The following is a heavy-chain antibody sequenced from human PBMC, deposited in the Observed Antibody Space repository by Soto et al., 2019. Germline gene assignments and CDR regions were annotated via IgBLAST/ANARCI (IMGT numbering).Heavy chain of an antibody. CDR3: AREEQTGANYYLDY. CDR1: GYTFTGYY. Sequence: ASVKVSCKASGYTFTGYYIHWVRQAPGQGLEWMGSISPHSGGPNYAQRFQGRVTMTRDTSMTTVYMEMSGLTSDVTAVYYCAREEQTGANYYLDYWGQGTLVTVSS. V-gene: IGHV1-2*02. J-gene: IGHJ4*02. CDR2: ISPHSGGP. D-gene: IGHD7-27*01.